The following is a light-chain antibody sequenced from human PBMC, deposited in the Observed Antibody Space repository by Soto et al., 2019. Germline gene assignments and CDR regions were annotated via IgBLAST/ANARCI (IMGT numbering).Light chain of an antibody. CDR3: QSYDSSLSVVV. V-gene: IGLV1-40*01. Sequence: QLVLTQPPSVSGAPGQRVTISCTGSSSNIGAGYDVHWYQQLPGTAPKLLIYGNSNRPSGVPDRFSGSKSGTSASLAITGLQAEDEADYYCQSYDSSLSVVVFGGGTKGTVL. J-gene: IGLJ2*01. CDR2: GNS. CDR1: SSNIGAGYD.